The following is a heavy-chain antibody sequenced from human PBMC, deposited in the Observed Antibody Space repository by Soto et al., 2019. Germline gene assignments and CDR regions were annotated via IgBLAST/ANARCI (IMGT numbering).Heavy chain of an antibody. D-gene: IGHD3-16*01. J-gene: IGHJ4*02. CDR3: SRESTYLPHYGD. V-gene: IGHV3-7*01. Sequence: PGGSLRLSCAASGLTFSDSWMGWVRQAPGRGLEWVANIKQDVSQTPYAASVRGRFAISRDNSKDTLYLHMRGLKVEDTAVYFCSRESTYLPHYGDWGPGTPVTVSS. CDR1: GLTFSDSW. CDR2: IKQDVSQT.